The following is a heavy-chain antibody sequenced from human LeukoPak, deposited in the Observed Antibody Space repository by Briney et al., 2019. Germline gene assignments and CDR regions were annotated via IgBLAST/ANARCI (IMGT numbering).Heavy chain of an antibody. D-gene: IGHD6-6*01. CDR2: ISTDGSST. J-gene: IGHJ3*02. Sequence: GGSLRLSCAASGFTFSSYWMHWVRQAPGKGLVWVSRISTDGSSTNSADSVKGRFTISRDNAKNTLCLQMNSLRAEDTAVYYCVREYSSSSGRAFDIWGQGTMVTVSP. CDR1: GFTFSSYW. CDR3: VREYSSSSGRAFDI. V-gene: IGHV3-74*01.